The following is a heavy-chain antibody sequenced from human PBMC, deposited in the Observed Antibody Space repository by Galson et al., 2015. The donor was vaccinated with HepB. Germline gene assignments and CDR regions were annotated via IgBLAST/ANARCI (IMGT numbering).Heavy chain of an antibody. V-gene: IGHV3-23*01. CDR2: ISGSGSTT. CDR3: TRGVLWFASRGDY. D-gene: IGHD3-10*01. J-gene: IGHJ4*02. Sequence: SLRLSCAASGFTFNNYAMSWVRQAPGKGLEWVSAISGSGSTTYYADSVKGRFTFSRDNSKNTLYLQMNSLRAEDTAAYYCTRGVLWFASRGDYWGQGILVTVSS. CDR1: GFTFNNYA.